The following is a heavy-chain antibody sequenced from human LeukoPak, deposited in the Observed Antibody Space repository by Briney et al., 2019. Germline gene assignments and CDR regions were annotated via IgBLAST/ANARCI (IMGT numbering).Heavy chain of an antibody. CDR2: INQDGSEK. V-gene: IGHV3-7*05. D-gene: IGHD6-19*01. CDR3: ARDPEYRSGWWDDY. J-gene: IGHJ4*02. CDR1: GFILRSYW. Sequence: PGGSLRLSCVASGFILRSYWMSWVRQFPGKGREGVASINQDGSEKHYVDSVRGRVTISRDNAKSSLYLQMNSLRVEDTAVYYCARDPEYRSGWWDDYWGQGTLVTVSS.